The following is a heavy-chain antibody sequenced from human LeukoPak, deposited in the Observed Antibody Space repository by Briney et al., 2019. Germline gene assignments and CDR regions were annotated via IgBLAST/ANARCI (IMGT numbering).Heavy chain of an antibody. Sequence: GGSLRLSCTASRFYFSTYDMNWVRQVPGKGLEWVSYIDSSASTTYYAGSVQGRFTISRDNSKNTLYLQMNSLRAEDTAVYYCAREAVAGTEEGVFDYWGQGTLVTVSS. CDR2: IDSSASTT. J-gene: IGHJ4*02. CDR3: AREAVAGTEEGVFDY. V-gene: IGHV3-48*01. D-gene: IGHD6-19*01. CDR1: RFYFSTYD.